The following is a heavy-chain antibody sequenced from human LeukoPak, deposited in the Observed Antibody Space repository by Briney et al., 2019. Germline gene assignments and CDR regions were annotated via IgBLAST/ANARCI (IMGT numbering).Heavy chain of an antibody. V-gene: IGHV1-8*01. CDR3: ARGLRDGYNHENWFDP. CDR1: GYTFTSYD. CDR2: VNPNTGNT. J-gene: IGHJ5*02. Sequence: HGASVKVSCKASGYTFTSYDINWVRQATGQGLEWMGWVNPNTGNTGYAQKFQGRVTMTRNTSISTAYMELSSLRSEDTAVYYCARGLRDGYNHENWFDPWGQGTLVTVSS. D-gene: IGHD5-24*01.